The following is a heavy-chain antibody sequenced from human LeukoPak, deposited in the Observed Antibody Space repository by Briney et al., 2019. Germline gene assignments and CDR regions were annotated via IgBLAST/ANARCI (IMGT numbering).Heavy chain of an antibody. CDR2: MNPSGGST. V-gene: IGHV1-46*01. Sequence: ASVKVSCKASGGTFSNYAINWVRQAPGQALEWMGIMNPSGGSTSYAQKFQGRVTMTRDMSTSTDYMELSSLRSEDTAVYYCARDNSVEDTAWWFDPWGQGTLVTVSS. CDR1: GGTFSNYA. CDR3: ARDNSVEDTAWWFDP. J-gene: IGHJ5*02. D-gene: IGHD4-23*01.